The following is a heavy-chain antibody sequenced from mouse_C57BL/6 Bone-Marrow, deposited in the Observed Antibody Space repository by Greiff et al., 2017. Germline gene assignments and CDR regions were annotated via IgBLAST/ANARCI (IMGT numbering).Heavy chain of an antibody. J-gene: IGHJ3*01. CDR3: TRRGFYYYGSSFFPWFAY. CDR2: IYPGNSDT. V-gene: IGHV1-5*01. CDR1: GYTFTSYW. Sequence: EVMLVESGTVLARPGASVKMSCKTSGYTFTSYWMHWVKQRPGQGLEWIGAIYPGNSDTSYNQKFKGKAKLTAVTSASTAYMELSSLTNEDSAVYYCTRRGFYYYGSSFFPWFAYWGQGTLVTVSA. D-gene: IGHD1-1*01.